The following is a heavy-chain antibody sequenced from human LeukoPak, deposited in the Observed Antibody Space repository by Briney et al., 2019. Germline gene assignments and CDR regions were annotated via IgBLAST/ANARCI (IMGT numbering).Heavy chain of an antibody. CDR3: ARGTGGAYYFDY. D-gene: IGHD3-10*01. Sequence: SVKVSCKASGGTFSSYAISWVRQAPGQGLEWMGRIIPIFGIANYAQKFQGRVTTTADKSTSTAYMELSSLRSEDTAVYYCARGTGGAYYFDYWGQGTLATVSS. CDR1: GGTFSSYA. J-gene: IGHJ4*02. V-gene: IGHV1-69*04. CDR2: IIPIFGIA.